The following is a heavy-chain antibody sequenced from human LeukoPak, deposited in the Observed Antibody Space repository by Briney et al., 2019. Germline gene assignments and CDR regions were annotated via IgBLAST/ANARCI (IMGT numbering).Heavy chain of an antibody. V-gene: IGHV3-30*02. J-gene: IGHJ3*02. Sequence: GGSLRLSCAAPGFAFSTYSMHWVRQAPGKGLEWVAFIRHVGSNEYYADSVRGRFAISRDNSQNTLHLQMNILRVEDTAVYYCVKDWGVLPDYSADGFDIWGPGTVVTVSS. CDR1: GFAFSTYS. D-gene: IGHD4-11*01. CDR3: VKDWGVLPDYSADGFDI. CDR2: IRHVGSNE.